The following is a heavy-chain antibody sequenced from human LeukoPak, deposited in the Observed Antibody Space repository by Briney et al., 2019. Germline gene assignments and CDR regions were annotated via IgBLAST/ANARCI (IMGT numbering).Heavy chain of an antibody. CDR3: AVRVTFGGLIGYLDY. CDR2: TSYSGRT. V-gene: IGHV4-61*08. Sequence: SQTLSLTCTVSGGSISSGGYYWSWIRQAPGKGLEWIGYTSYSGRTSYNPSLRSRVTISLDTSRNQFSLNLTSVTAADTAMYYCAVRVTFGGLIGYLDYWGQGTLVTVSS. J-gene: IGHJ4*02. D-gene: IGHD3-16*02. CDR1: GGSISSGGYY.